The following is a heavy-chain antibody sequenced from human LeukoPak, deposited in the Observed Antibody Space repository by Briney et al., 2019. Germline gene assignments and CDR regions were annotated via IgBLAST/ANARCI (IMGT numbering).Heavy chain of an antibody. V-gene: IGHV3-48*02. CDR3: ASSGSYRFDY. CDR1: GFTFSSYS. D-gene: IGHD1-26*01. J-gene: IGHJ4*02. Sequence: QAGGSLRPSCAASGFTFSSYSMNWVRQAPGKGLEWVSYISSSSTIYYADSVKGRFTISRDNAKNSLYLQMNSLRDEDTAVYYCASSGSYRFDYWGQGTLVTVSS. CDR2: ISSSSTI.